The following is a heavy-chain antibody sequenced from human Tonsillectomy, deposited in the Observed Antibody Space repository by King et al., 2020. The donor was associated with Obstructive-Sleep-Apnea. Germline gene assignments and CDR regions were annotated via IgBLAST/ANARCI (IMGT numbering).Heavy chain of an antibody. Sequence: VQLVESGGGLVKPGGSLRLSCAASGFTFISYSMNWVRQAPGKGLEWVSSISSSSSYIYYADSVKGRFTISRDNAKNSLYLQMNSLRAEDTAVYYCARAPDYSGYDGSFDYWGQGTLVTVSS. CDR3: ARAPDYSGYDGSFDY. D-gene: IGHD5-12*01. V-gene: IGHV3-21*01. J-gene: IGHJ4*02. CDR1: GFTFISYS. CDR2: ISSSSSYI.